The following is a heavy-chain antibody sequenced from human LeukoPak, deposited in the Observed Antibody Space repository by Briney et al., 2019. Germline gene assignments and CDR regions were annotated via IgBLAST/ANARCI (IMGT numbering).Heavy chain of an antibody. CDR1: GFTFSSYA. CDR3: AKAGCSGGSCYSGY. V-gene: IGHV3-30*18. J-gene: IGHJ4*02. CDR2: ISYDGTNK. D-gene: IGHD2-15*01. Sequence: GRSLRLSCAASGFTFSSYAMRWVRQAPGKGLEWAAVISYDGTNKFYADSVKGRFTISRDNSKNTLYLQMSSLRAEDTAVYYCAKAGCSGGSCYSGYWGQGTLVTVSS.